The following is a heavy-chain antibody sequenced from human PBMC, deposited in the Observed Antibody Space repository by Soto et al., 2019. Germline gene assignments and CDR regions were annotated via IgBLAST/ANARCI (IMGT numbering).Heavy chain of an antibody. D-gene: IGHD2-15*01. J-gene: IGHJ4*02. CDR1: GYTFTSYA. V-gene: IGHV1-3*01. CDR2: INAGNGNT. Sequence: QVPLVQSGAEVKKPGASVKVSCKASGYTFTSYAMHWVRQAPGQRLEWMGWINAGNGNTKYSQKFQGRVTITRDTSASTAYMELSSLRSEDTAVYYCARDLLYCSGGSCYQFDYWGQGTLVTVSS. CDR3: ARDLLYCSGGSCYQFDY.